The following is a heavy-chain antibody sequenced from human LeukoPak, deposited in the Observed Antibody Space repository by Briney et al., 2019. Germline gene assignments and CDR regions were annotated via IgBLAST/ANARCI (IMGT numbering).Heavy chain of an antibody. CDR1: GYTFTSYG. D-gene: IGHD5-18*01. Sequence: ASVKVSCTASGYTFTSYGISWVRQAPGQGLEWMGWISAYNGNTNYAQKLQGRVTMTTDTSTSTAYMELRSLRSDDTAVYYCARDQIQLWLGDYWGQGTLVTVSS. V-gene: IGHV1-18*04. CDR3: ARDQIQLWLGDY. J-gene: IGHJ4*02. CDR2: ISAYNGNT.